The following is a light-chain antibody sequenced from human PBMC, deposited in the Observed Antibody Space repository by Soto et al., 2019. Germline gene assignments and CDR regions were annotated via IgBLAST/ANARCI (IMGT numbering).Light chain of an antibody. V-gene: IGKV1-5*03. CDR2: KVS. CDR3: QQYNSYSSGT. J-gene: IGKJ2*02. Sequence: DIQMTQSPSTLSASVGDRVTITCRAGQSVGGWLAWYQQKPGKAPKLLIQKVSSLKSGVSSRFSGSGFGTEFTLTISSLQPDDFATYYCQQYNSYSSGTFGQGTKLEIK. CDR1: QSVGGW.